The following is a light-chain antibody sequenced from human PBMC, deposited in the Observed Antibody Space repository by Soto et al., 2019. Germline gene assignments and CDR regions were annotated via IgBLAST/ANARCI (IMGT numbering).Light chain of an antibody. CDR3: QQRTKWRT. Sequence: ETVLSQSPGTLSLYPWERATLYCRASQSVSSSSLAWYQQKPGQAPRLLIYDASNRATGIPARFSGSGSGTDFTLTISSLEPEDFAVYYCQQRTKWRTFGQG. CDR2: DAS. V-gene: IGKV3-11*01. J-gene: IGKJ1*01. CDR1: QSVSSSS.